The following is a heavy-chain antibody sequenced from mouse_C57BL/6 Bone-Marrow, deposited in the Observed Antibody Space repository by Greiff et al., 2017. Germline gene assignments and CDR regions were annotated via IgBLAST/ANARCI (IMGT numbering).Heavy chain of an antibody. CDR3: ARHGMIYYYGSSLFAY. CDR2: ISSGGSYT. Sequence: EVKVVESGGDLVKPGGSLKLSCAASGFTFSSYGMSWVRQTPDKRLEWVATISSGGSYTYYPDSVKGRFTISRDNAKNTLYLQMSSLKSEDTAMYYCARHGMIYYYGSSLFAYWGQGTLVTVSA. CDR1: GFTFSSYG. D-gene: IGHD1-1*01. J-gene: IGHJ3*01. V-gene: IGHV5-6*01.